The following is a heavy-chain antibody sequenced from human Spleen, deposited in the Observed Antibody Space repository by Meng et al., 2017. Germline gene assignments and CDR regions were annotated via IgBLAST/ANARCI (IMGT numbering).Heavy chain of an antibody. Sequence: QVHLQESGPGRVKPSETLSLTCGVSGASISNYWWSWIRQPAGKGLEWIGRVYPSGSTSYNPSLNSRVTISLDTSKSQVSLKVASLTAADTAVYYCATGGGDFDNWGQGRLVTVSS. CDR1: GASISNYW. CDR2: VYPSGST. V-gene: IGHV4-4*07. CDR3: ATGGGDFDN. J-gene: IGHJ4*02. D-gene: IGHD3-10*01.